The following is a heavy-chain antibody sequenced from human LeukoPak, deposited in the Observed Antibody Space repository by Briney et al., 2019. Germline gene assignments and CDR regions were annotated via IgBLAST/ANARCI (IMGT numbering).Heavy chain of an antibody. Sequence: GGSLRLSCAASGNYWMHWVRQAPGKGLVWVSHINGDGSWTTYADSVKGRFTISKDNAKNTVYLQMNNLRAEGTAVYYCVSFYETYWGRGTLVTVSS. CDR3: VSFYETY. V-gene: IGHV3-74*01. D-gene: IGHD2-2*01. J-gene: IGHJ4*02. CDR2: INGDGSWT. CDR1: GNYW.